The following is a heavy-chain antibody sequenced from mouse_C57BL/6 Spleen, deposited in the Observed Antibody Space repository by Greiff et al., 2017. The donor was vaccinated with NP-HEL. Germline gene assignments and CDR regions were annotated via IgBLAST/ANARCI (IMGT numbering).Heavy chain of an antibody. J-gene: IGHJ2*01. Sequence: VQLQESGAELVRPGTSVKVSCKASGYAFTNYLIEWVKQRPGQGLEWIGVINPGSGGTNYNEKFKGKATLTADKSSSTAYMQLSSLTSEDSAVYFCASGSLFDYWGQGTTLTVSS. CDR3: ASGSLFDY. CDR2: INPGSGGT. V-gene: IGHV1-54*01. D-gene: IGHD3-2*02. CDR1: GYAFTNYL.